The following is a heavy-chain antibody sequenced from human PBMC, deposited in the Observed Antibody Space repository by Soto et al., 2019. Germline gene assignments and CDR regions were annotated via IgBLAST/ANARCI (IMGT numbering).Heavy chain of an antibody. Sequence: ASVKVSCKASGYSFTSYGISWVRQAPGQGLEWMGWISAYNGNTNYAQKLQGRVTMTTDTSTSTAYMELSSLRSEDTAVYYCASCGHIGGSYPYYYYGMDVWGQGTTVTVSS. V-gene: IGHV1-18*01. J-gene: IGHJ6*02. CDR3: ASCGHIGGSYPYYYYGMDV. D-gene: IGHD1-26*01. CDR2: ISAYNGNT. CDR1: GYSFTSYG.